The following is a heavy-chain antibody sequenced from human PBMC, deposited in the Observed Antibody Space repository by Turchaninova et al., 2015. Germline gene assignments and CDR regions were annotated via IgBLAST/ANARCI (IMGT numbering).Heavy chain of an antibody. V-gene: IGHV4-34*01. CDR2: INHSGST. CDR3: ARGLGY. CDR1: GGSFSGYY. Sequence: QVQLQLWGAGLLTPSETLSLTCAVYGGSFSGYYLSWIRQPPGKGLEWIGEINHSGSTNYNPSLKSRVTISVDTSKNQFSLKLSSVTAADTAVYYCARGLGYWGQGTLVTVSS. J-gene: IGHJ4*02.